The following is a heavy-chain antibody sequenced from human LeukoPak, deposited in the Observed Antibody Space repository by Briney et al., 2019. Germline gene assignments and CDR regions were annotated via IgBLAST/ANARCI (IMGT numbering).Heavy chain of an antibody. J-gene: IGHJ6*04. CDR1: GYTFNRYG. CDR3: EVGGRLATIHDTPYHYYYGMDV. Sequence: ASVKVPCKAFGYTFNRYGISWVRQDPGQGLEWIGWISAYNVNSKYAQKLQGRVTITTDTSQSPAHMELESLRSDDPAVYYCEVGGRLATIHDTPYHYYYGMDVWGKGTTVTVSS. D-gene: IGHD5-12*01. CDR2: ISAYNVNS. V-gene: IGHV1-18*04.